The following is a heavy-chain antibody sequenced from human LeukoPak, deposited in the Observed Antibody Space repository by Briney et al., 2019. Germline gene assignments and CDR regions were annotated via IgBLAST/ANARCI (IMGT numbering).Heavy chain of an antibody. CDR2: INHSGST. Sequence: PGGSLRLSCAASGFTVSSNYMSWVRQAPGKGLEWIGEINHSGSTNYNPSLKSRVTISVDTSKNQFSLKLSSVTAADTAVYYCARGRRITMVRGVTKGNWFDPWGQGTLVTVSS. J-gene: IGHJ5*02. V-gene: IGHV4-34*01. CDR3: ARGRRITMVRGVTKGNWFDP. CDR1: GFTVSSNY. D-gene: IGHD3-10*01.